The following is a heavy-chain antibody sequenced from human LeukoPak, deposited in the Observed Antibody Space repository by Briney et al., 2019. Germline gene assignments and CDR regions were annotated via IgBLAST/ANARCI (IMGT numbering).Heavy chain of an antibody. J-gene: IGHJ4*02. V-gene: IGHV3-48*04. D-gene: IGHD6-19*01. CDR2: ISSSGSTI. CDR3: AKDILSGFYGTFDY. Sequence: PGGSLRLSCAASGFTFNIAWMNWVRQAPGKGLEWVSHISSSGSTIFYADSVKGRFTISRDNSKNSLYLEMNSLRTEDTALYYCAKDILSGFYGTFDYWGQGTLVTVSS. CDR1: GFTFNIAW.